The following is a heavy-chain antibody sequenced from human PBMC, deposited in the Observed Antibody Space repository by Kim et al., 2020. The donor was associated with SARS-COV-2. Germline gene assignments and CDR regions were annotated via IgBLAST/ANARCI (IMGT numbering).Heavy chain of an antibody. V-gene: IGHV1-46*01. J-gene: IGHJ4*02. Sequence: ASVKVSCKASGYTFTNYYIHWVRQAPGQGLEWMGMINPSGGTTVYAQKFQGRVTMTRDTSSSAVYMELDSLRSEDTAVYYCARSAIYSTNWDRPFHYWGQGTLVTVSS. CDR3: ARSAIYSTNWDRPFHY. D-gene: IGHD6-13*01. CDR2: INPSGGTT. CDR1: GYTFTNYY.